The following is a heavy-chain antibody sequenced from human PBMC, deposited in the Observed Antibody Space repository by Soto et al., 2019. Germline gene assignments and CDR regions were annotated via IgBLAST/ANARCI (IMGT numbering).Heavy chain of an antibody. CDR1: GGSISSYY. D-gene: IGHD2-15*01. CDR2: IYYSGST. Sequence: SSETLSLTCTVSGGSISSYYWSWIRQPPGKGLEWIGYIYYSGSTNYNPSLKSRVTISVDTSKNQFSLKLSFVTAADTAVYYCARMPYCSGGSCYRYFDYWGQGTLVTVSS. CDR3: ARMPYCSGGSCYRYFDY. J-gene: IGHJ4*02. V-gene: IGHV4-59*12.